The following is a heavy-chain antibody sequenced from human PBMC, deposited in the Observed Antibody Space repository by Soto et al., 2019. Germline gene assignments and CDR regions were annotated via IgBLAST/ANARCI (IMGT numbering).Heavy chain of an antibody. V-gene: IGHV3-11*04. CDR3: ARGGRLHHLKTDPQGYYYGMDV. Sequence: LRLSCAASGFTFSDYYMTWIRQAPGKGLEWVSYISSSGSTIYYADSVKGRFTISRDNAKNSLYLQMNSLRAEDTAVYYCARGGRLHHLKTDPQGYYYGMDVWGQGTTVTVSS. CDR2: ISSSGSTI. D-gene: IGHD2-15*01. J-gene: IGHJ6*02. CDR1: GFTFSDYY.